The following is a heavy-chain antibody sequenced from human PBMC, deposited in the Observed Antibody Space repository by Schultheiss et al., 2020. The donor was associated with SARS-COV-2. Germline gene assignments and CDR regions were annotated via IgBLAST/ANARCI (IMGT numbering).Heavy chain of an antibody. J-gene: IGHJ5*02. CDR3: ARESEGYCSSTSCYHWFDP. Sequence: SETLSLTCAVYGGSFSGYYWSWIRQPPGKGLEWIGEINHSGSTNYNPSLKSRVTISVDTSKNQFSLKLSSVTAADTAVYYCARESEGYCSSTSCYHWFDPWGQGTLVTVSS. CDR2: INHSGST. CDR1: GGSFSGYY. V-gene: IGHV4-34*01. D-gene: IGHD2-2*01.